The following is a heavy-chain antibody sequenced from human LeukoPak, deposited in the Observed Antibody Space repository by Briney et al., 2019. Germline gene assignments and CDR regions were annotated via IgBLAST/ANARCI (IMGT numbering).Heavy chain of an antibody. J-gene: IGHJ5*02. Sequence: ASVKVSCKASGYTFTSYDINWVRQATGQGLEWMGWMNPNSGNTGYAQKFQGRVTMTRDTSISTAYMELSRLRSDDTAVYYCARERRFGGWFDPWGQGTLVTVSS. CDR1: GYTFTSYD. V-gene: IGHV1-8*01. D-gene: IGHD3-10*01. CDR3: ARERRFGGWFDP. CDR2: MNPNSGNT.